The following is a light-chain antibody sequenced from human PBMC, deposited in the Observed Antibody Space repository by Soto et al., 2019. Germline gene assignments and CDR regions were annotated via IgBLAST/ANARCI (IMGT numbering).Light chain of an antibody. CDR3: SSYTSSSTYA. CDR1: SSDVGNSNG. J-gene: IGLJ1*01. Sequence: QSVLTEPPYVSGSPGQSVAISCTVTSSDVGNSNGVSWYQQAPGTAPKLMIYDVTNRPSGVPDRFSGSKAGNTASLTISGLQAEDESDYYCSSYTSSSTYAFGTGTKLTVL. CDR2: DVT. V-gene: IGLV2-18*02.